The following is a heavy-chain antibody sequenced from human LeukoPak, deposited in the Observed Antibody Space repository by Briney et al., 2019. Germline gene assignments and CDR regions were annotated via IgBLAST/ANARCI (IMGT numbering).Heavy chain of an antibody. V-gene: IGHV3-66*02. Sequence: GGSLRLSCAASGFTVSSNYMSWVRQAPGKGLEWVSVIYSGGSTYYADSVKGRFTIPRDNSKNTLYLQMNSLRAEDTAVYYCAREVSPPGYYFDYWGQGTLVTVSS. CDR2: IYSGGST. D-gene: IGHD3-22*01. J-gene: IGHJ4*02. CDR1: GFTVSSNY. CDR3: AREVSPPGYYFDY.